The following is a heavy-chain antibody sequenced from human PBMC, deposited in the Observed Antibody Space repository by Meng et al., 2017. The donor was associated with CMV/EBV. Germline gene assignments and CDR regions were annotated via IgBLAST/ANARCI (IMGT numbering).Heavy chain of an antibody. D-gene: IGHD3-10*01. CDR1: GYTFTGYY. CDR3: ARDFANEGVYYYDYYYGMDV. V-gene: IGHV1-2*02. J-gene: IGHJ6*02. CDR2: INPNSGGT. Sequence: ASVKVSCKASGYTFTGYYMHWVRQAPGQGLEWMGWINPNSGGTNYAQKFQGRVTMTRDTSISTAYMELSRLRSDDTAVYYCARDFANEGVYYYDYYYGMDVGGQGT.